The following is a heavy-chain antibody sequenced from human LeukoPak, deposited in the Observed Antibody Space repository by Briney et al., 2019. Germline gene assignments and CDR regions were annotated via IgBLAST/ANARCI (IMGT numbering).Heavy chain of an antibody. V-gene: IGHV1-69*13. Sequence: SVKVSCKASGGTFSSYAISWVRQAPGQGLEWMGGIIPIFGTANYAQRFQGRVTITADESTSTAYMELSSLRSEDTAVYYCATGVRSGSYPTTFDYWGQGTLVTVSS. D-gene: IGHD1-26*01. CDR3: ATGVRSGSYPTTFDY. CDR1: GGTFSSYA. CDR2: IIPIFGTA. J-gene: IGHJ4*02.